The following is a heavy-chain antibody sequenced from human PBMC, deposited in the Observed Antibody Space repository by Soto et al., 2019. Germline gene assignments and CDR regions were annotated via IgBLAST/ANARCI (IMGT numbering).Heavy chain of an antibody. Sequence: EVQLVESGGGLVQPGGSLKLSCAASGFTFSGSAMHWVRQASGKGLEWVGRIRSKANSYATAYAASVKGRFTISRDDSKNTAYLQMNSLKPEDTAVYYCTRHRDYCSGGSCYTPDFDYWGQGTLVTVSS. J-gene: IGHJ4*02. D-gene: IGHD2-15*01. CDR2: IRSKANSYAT. CDR3: TRHRDYCSGGSCYTPDFDY. CDR1: GFTFSGSA. V-gene: IGHV3-73*02.